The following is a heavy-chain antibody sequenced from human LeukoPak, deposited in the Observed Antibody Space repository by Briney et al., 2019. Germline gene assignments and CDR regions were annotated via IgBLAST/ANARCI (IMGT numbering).Heavy chain of an antibody. CDR3: ARGPNYSNFGGHYYYYMDV. CDR1: GYTFTSYD. Sequence: ASVKVSCKASGYTFTSYDINWVRQASGQGGEGMGWMNPNRWNTGYAQKLHGRVTLTRNTSISTAYKELSSLRSEDTAVYYCARGPNYSNFGGHYYYYMDVWGKGTTVTVSS. D-gene: IGHD5-24*01. J-gene: IGHJ6*03. V-gene: IGHV1-8*01. CDR2: MNPNRWNT.